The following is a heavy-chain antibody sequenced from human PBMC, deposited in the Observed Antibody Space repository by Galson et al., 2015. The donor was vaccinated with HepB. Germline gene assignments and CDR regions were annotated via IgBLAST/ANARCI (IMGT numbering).Heavy chain of an antibody. Sequence: SVKVSCKASGYTFTSYYVHWVRQAPGQGLEWMGVVNPTGGTTTYAQKFLGRVTMTRDTSTSTVYMELSGLRSEDTAVYYCAKGRFGDLLYFDYWGQGTLVTVSS. CDR2: VNPTGGTT. D-gene: IGHD3-10*01. CDR1: GYTFTSYY. V-gene: IGHV1-46*01. CDR3: AKGRFGDLLYFDY. J-gene: IGHJ4*02.